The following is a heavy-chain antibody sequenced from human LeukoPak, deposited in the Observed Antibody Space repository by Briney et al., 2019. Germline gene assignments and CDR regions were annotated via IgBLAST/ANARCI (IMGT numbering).Heavy chain of an antibody. CDR2: INPSGGST. J-gene: IGHJ4*02. D-gene: IGHD3-10*01. V-gene: IGHV1-46*01. CDR3: ARDRDYYYGSGSYSQPPDY. Sequence: GASVKVSCKASGYTFTSYYMHWVRQAPGQGLEWMGIINPSGGSTSYAQKFQGRVTMTRDTSTSTVYMELSSLRSEDTAVYYCARDRDYYYGSGSYSQPPDYWGQGTLVTVSS. CDR1: GYTFTSYY.